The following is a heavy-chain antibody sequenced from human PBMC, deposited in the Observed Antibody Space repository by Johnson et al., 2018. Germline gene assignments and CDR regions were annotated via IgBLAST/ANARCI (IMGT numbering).Heavy chain of an antibody. V-gene: IGHV1-46*01. J-gene: IGHJ4*02. D-gene: IGHD3-10*01. CDR1: GYTFTSYN. CDR3: AREGHFGPAD. Sequence: QVQLQESGAEVKEPGASVKISCKASGYTFTSYNMHWVRQAPGRGHEWMGLINPSFGSTTYAQKFQGRITMATDTSTSTVDMELRSLTSEVTAVYYCAREGHFGPADWGQGTLVTVPS. CDR2: INPSFGST.